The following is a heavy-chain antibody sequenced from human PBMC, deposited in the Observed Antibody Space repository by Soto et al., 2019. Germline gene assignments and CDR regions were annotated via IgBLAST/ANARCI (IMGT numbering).Heavy chain of an antibody. Sequence: QITLKESGPTLVKPTQTLTLTCTFSGFSLSTTGVGVGWIRQPPGKALEWLALIYWDDDKRYNPSLNSRLTNTKDTSKNKVVLAMTNRDPVDKSTYYCVQSRCGGDCLQSYSSHSYYGLDVWGQGTTVTVSS. CDR3: VQSRCGGDCLQSYSSHSYYGLDV. CDR2: IYWDDDK. CDR1: GFSLSTTGVG. V-gene: IGHV2-5*02. J-gene: IGHJ6*02. D-gene: IGHD2-21*02.